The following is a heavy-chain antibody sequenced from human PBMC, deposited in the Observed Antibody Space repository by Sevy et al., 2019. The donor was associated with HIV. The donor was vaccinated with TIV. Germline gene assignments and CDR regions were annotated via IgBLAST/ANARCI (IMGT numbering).Heavy chain of an antibody. Sequence: GGSLRLSCAASGFTFSSYWMSWVRQAPGKGLEWVANIKQDGSEKYYVDSVKGRFTISRDNAKNSLYLQMNSLRAEDTAVYYCARDLSLIAVAGTDYWGQGTLVTVSS. D-gene: IGHD6-19*01. J-gene: IGHJ4*02. CDR1: GFTFSSYW. CDR3: ARDLSLIAVAGTDY. CDR2: IKQDGSEK. V-gene: IGHV3-7*01.